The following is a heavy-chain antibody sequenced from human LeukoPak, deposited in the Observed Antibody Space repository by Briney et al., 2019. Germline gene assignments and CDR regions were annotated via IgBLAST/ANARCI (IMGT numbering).Heavy chain of an antibody. CDR3: ARERVLWFGEYYGMDV. CDR2: INPNSGGI. Sequence: ASVKVSCKASGYTFTGYYMHWVRQAPGQGLEWMGWINPNSGGINYAQKFQGRVTMTRDTSISTAYMEPSRLRSDDTAVYYCARERVLWFGEYYGMDVWGQGTTVTVSS. CDR1: GYTFTGYY. D-gene: IGHD3-10*01. J-gene: IGHJ6*02. V-gene: IGHV1-2*02.